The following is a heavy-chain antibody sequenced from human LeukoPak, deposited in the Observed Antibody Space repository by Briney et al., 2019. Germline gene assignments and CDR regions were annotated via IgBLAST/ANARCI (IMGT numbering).Heavy chain of an antibody. J-gene: IGHJ3*02. D-gene: IGHD3-10*01. Sequence: PGGSLRLSCAASGFTFSRYWMTWVRQAPGKGLEWVANIKPDGGDKHYMDSVKGRFTISRDNAKNSLYLQMNSLRAEDTAVYYCAKSDMVRGVDAFDIWGQGTMVTVSS. V-gene: IGHV3-7*01. CDR1: GFTFSRYW. CDR3: AKSDMVRGVDAFDI. CDR2: IKPDGGDK.